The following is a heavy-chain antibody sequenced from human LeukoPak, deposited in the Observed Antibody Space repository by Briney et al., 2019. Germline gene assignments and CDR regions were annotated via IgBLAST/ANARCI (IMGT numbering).Heavy chain of an antibody. CDR1: GGSFSGYY. J-gene: IGHJ4*02. D-gene: IGHD5-12*01. V-gene: IGHV3-7*01. Sequence: QPSETLSLTCAVYGGSFSGYYWTWVRQAPGKGLEWVANIKQDGSEKYYVDSVKGRFTISRDNAKNSLYLQMNSLRAEDTAVYYCARVEASGYDYGAFDYWGQGTLVTVSS. CDR2: IKQDGSEK. CDR3: ARVEASGYDYGAFDY.